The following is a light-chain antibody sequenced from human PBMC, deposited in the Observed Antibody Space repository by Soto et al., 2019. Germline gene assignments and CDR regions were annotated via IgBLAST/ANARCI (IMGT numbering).Light chain of an antibody. J-gene: IGLJ2*01. V-gene: IGLV1-44*01. CDR3: AAWDASLNGVI. CDR2: SNN. CDR1: SSNIGTYT. Sequence: QSVLTQPPSASLTPGQSVTSSCSGSSSNIGTYTVNWYQQVPGTAPKLLIYSNNQRPSGVPDRFSGSKSGTSASLAISGLQSEGEADYYCAAWDASLNGVIFGGGTKVTVL.